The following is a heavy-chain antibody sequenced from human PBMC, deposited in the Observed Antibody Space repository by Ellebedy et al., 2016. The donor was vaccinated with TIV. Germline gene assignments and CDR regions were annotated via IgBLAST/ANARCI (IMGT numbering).Heavy chain of an antibody. CDR1: GFTLSTYW. Sequence: GGSLRLSXVASGFTLSTYWMHWVRQAPGKGLEWVANIKEDGSTKYYVDSVNGRFTISRDNAKNSLYLQMNSLRAEDTAVYYCARAIGAGDGTWGQGALVTVSS. V-gene: IGHV3-7*01. CDR2: IKEDGSTK. J-gene: IGHJ5*02. D-gene: IGHD2-15*01. CDR3: ARAIGAGDGT.